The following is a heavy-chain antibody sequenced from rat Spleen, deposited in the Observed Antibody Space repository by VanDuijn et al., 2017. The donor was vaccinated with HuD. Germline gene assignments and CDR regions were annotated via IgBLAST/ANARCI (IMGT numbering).Heavy chain of an antibody. CDR1: GFTFSDYY. J-gene: IGHJ2*01. CDR2: ISYDGSST. CDR3: ARRGPTDYFDY. V-gene: IGHV5-7*01. D-gene: IGHD2-1*01. Sequence: EVQLVESGGGLVQPGKSMKLSCAASGFTFSDYYMAWVRQAPTKGLEWVATISYDGSSTYYRDSVKGRFTISRDNAKSTLYLQMDSLRSEDTATYYCARRGPTDYFDYWGQGVMVTVSS.